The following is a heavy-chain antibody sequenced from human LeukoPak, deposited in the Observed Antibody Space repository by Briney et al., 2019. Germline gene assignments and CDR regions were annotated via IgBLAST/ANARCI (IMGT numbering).Heavy chain of an antibody. CDR2: FDPEDGET. V-gene: IGHV1-24*01. Sequence: GASVKVSCKVSGYTLTELSMHWVRQAPGKGLEWMGGFDPEDGETIYAQKFQGRVTMTEDTSTDTAYMELSSLRSEDTAVYYCATVSEPDRITMVRGFSCAFDIWGQGTMVTVSS. CDR1: GYTLTELS. J-gene: IGHJ3*02. D-gene: IGHD3-10*01. CDR3: ATVSEPDRITMVRGFSCAFDI.